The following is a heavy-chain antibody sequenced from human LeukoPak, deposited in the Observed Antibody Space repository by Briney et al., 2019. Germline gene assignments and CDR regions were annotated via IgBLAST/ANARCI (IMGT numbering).Heavy chain of an antibody. V-gene: IGHV4-59*01. D-gene: IGHD4-17*01. J-gene: IGHJ4*02. CDR1: GGSISSYY. CDR3: ARSGVDGDYNFDY. Sequence: SETLSLTCTVSGGSISSYYWSWIRHPPGKGLERIGYIYYSGSTNYNPSLKSRVTISVDASKNQFSLKLSSVTAADTAVYYCARSGVDGDYNFDYWGQGTLVTVSS. CDR2: IYYSGST.